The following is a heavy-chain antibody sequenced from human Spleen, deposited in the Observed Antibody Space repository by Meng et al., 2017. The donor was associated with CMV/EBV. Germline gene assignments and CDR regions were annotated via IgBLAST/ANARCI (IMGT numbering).Heavy chain of an antibody. CDR1: GFTFSSYW. J-gene: IGHJ4*02. CDR3: AKGGKPWSGYPFVFFDY. CDR2: LSWKSVGL. D-gene: IGHD3-3*01. V-gene: IGHV3-9*01. Sequence: SLKISCAASGFTFSSYWMHWVRQGPGKGLEWVAGLSWKSVGLGYADSVKGRFTISRDNAKNSLYLEMNSLRVEDTAFYYCAKGGKPWSGYPFVFFDYWGQGRLVTVSS.